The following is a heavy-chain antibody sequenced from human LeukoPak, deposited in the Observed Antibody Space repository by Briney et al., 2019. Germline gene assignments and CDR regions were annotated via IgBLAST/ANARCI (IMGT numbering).Heavy chain of an antibody. CDR1: GGTFSSYA. CDR3: ARKQEDYGAYYYYYYMDV. J-gene: IGHJ6*03. V-gene: IGHV1-69*13. Sequence: SVKVSCKASGGTFSSYAISWVRQAPGQGLEWMGGIIPIFGTANYAQKFQGRVTITADESTSTAYMELSSLRSGDTAVYYCARKQEDYGAYYYYYYMDVWGKGTTVTISS. D-gene: IGHD4-17*01. CDR2: IIPIFGTA.